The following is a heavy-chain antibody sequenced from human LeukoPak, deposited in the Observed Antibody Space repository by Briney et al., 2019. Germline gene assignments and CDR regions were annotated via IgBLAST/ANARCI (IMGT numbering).Heavy chain of an antibody. Sequence: SETLSLTCTVSGGSISSTNSYWGWIRQSPRTGLEWIGNIYSSGSSYYNPSLKSRVTISIDTSENQFSLKLTSVTAADTAVYCCARKREGPTTGIDYWGQGTLVTVSS. V-gene: IGHV4-39*07. J-gene: IGHJ4*02. CDR2: IYSSGSS. D-gene: IGHD1-26*01. CDR1: GGSISSTNSY. CDR3: ARKREGPTTGIDY.